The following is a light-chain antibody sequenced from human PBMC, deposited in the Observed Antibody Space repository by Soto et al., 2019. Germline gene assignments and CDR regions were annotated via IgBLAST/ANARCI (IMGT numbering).Light chain of an antibody. J-gene: IGKJ5*01. Sequence: EIVLTQSPATLSLSPGERGTLSCRASPSVTNYLAWYQQKPGQAPRLVIYGAFNRATGIPARFSGSGSGTDFTLTISSLEPEDFAVYYCQQRNIGPPVTFGQGTRLEVK. V-gene: IGKV3-11*01. CDR3: QQRNIGPPVT. CDR1: PSVTNY. CDR2: GAF.